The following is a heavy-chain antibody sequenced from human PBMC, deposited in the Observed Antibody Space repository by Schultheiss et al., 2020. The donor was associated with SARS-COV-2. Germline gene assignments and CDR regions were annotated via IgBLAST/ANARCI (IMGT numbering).Heavy chain of an antibody. J-gene: IGHJ6*03. Sequence: SETLSLTCAVSGYSISSGYYWGWIRQPPGKGLEWIGSIYHSGSTYYNPSLKSRVTISVDTSKNQFSLKLSSVTAADTAVYYCARGRIAAAAYYYYHYMDVWGKGTTVTVSS. D-gene: IGHD6-13*01. CDR3: ARGRIAAAAYYYYHYMDV. CDR2: IYHSGST. V-gene: IGHV4-38-2*01. CDR1: GYSISSGYY.